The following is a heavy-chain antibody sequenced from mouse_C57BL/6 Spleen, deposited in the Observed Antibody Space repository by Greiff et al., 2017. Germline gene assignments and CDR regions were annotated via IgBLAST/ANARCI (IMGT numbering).Heavy chain of an antibody. J-gene: IGHJ4*01. V-gene: IGHV3-1*01. CDR2: ISYSGST. CDR1: GYSITSGYD. Sequence: EVQRVESGPGMVKPSQSLSLTCTVTGYSITSGYDWHWIRHFPGNKLEWMGYISYSGSTNYNPSLKSRISITHDTSKNHFFLKLNSVTTEDTATYYCAREKDYGSSYGAMDYWGQGTSVTVSS. CDR3: AREKDYGSSYGAMDY. D-gene: IGHD1-1*01.